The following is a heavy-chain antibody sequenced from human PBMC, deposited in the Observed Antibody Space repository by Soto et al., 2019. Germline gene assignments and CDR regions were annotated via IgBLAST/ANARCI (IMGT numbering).Heavy chain of an antibody. CDR1: GGTFSSYA. V-gene: IGHV1-69*01. D-gene: IGHD2-2*01. CDR2: IIPISGIA. CDR3: ARSQGSSTSLEIYYYYYYGMDV. Sequence: QVQLVQSGAEVKKPGSSVKVSCKASGGTFSSYAISWVRQAPGQGLEWMGGIIPISGIANYAQKFQGRVTITADESPSTAYMELSSLRSEDTAVYYCARSQGSSTSLEIYYYYYYGMDVWGQGTTVTVSS. J-gene: IGHJ6*02.